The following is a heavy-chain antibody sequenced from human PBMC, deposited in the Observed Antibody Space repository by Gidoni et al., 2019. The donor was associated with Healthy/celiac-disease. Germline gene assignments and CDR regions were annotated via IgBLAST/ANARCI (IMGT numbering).Heavy chain of an antibody. CDR3: AKDIRGYCSGGSCPGGYYYGMDV. Sequence: VQLVESGGGLVQPGRSLRLSCAASGFTFDDYAMHWVRQAPGKGLEWVSGISWNSGSIGDADSVKGRFTISRDNAKNSLYLQMNSLRAEDTALYYCAKDIRGYCSGGSCPGGYYYGMDVWGQGTTVTVSS. J-gene: IGHJ6*02. CDR1: GFTFDDYA. D-gene: IGHD2-15*01. CDR2: ISWNSGSI. V-gene: IGHV3-9*01.